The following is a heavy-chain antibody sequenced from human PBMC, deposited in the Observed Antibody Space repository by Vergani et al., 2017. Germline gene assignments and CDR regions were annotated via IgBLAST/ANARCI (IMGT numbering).Heavy chain of an antibody. J-gene: IGHJ6*03. CDR2: ISGSGGST. Sequence: EVQLLESGGGLVQPGGSLRLSCAASGFTFSSYAMSWVRQAPGKGLEWVSAISGSGGSTYYADSVEGRFTISRDNSKNTLYLQMNSLRAEDTAVYYCAKARIVVPAAITGIRAYYYYYMDGWGKGTTVTVSS. D-gene: IGHD2-2*01. V-gene: IGHV3-23*01. CDR1: GFTFSSYA. CDR3: AKARIVVPAAITGIRAYYYYYMDG.